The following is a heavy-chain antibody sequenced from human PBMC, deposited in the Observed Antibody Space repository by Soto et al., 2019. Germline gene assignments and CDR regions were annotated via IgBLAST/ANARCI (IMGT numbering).Heavy chain of an antibody. CDR3: TTDSYITSIIVRFDY. J-gene: IGHJ4*01. D-gene: IGHD3-22*01. V-gene: IGHV3-15*07. CDR1: GFSFSTGQ. CDR2: VKSKNDGGTT. Sequence: GGAQSLSSAAGGFSFSTGQIICVCLAAGKGLEWVGRVKSKNDGGTTDFAAPVKGRFAISRDDSKNMVYLEMNSLQTEDTAIYYCTTDSYITSIIVRFDYWGHGTLVTVSS.